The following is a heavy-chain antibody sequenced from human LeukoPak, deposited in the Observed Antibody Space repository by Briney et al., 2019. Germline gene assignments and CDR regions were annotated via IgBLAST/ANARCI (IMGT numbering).Heavy chain of an antibody. V-gene: IGHV1-2*02. D-gene: IGHD3-22*01. Sequence: GASVKVSCKVSGYTLTELSMHWVRQAPGQGLEWMGWINPNSGGTNYAQKFQGRVTMTRDTSISTAYMELSRLRSDDTAVYYCARAHYDSSGYSLYDYWGQGTLVTVSS. CDR1: GYTLTELS. CDR2: INPNSGGT. J-gene: IGHJ4*02. CDR3: ARAHYDSSGYSLYDY.